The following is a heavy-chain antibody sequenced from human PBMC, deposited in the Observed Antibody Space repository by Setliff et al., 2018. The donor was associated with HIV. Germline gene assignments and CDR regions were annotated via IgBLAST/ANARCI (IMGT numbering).Heavy chain of an antibody. J-gene: IGHJ4*02. D-gene: IGHD6-19*01. CDR3: AREPSGSLDY. V-gene: IGHV3-7*03. CDR2: INHDGSEK. CDR1: GFIFSTYW. Sequence: PGESLKISCAASGFIFSTYWMSWVRQAPGKGLEWVASINHDGSEKYYVDSVKGRFTISRDNAKNSLHLQMNSLRAEDTAVYYCAREPSGSLDYWGQGTLVTVS.